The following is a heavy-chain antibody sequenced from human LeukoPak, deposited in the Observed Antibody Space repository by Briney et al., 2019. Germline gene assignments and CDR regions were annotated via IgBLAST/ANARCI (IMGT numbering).Heavy chain of an antibody. J-gene: IGHJ6*02. CDR2: INTNTGNP. D-gene: IGHD3-10*01. Sequence: ASVKVSCKASGYTFTSYAMNWVRQAPGQGLEWMGWINTNTGNPTYAQGFTGRFVFSLDTSVSTAYLQISSLKAEDTAVYYCARETGMVRGAYYYGMDVWGQGTTVTVSS. CDR1: GYTFTSYA. V-gene: IGHV7-4-1*02. CDR3: ARETGMVRGAYYYGMDV.